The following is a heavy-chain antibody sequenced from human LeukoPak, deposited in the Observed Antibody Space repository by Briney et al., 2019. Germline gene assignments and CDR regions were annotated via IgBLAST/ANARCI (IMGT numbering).Heavy chain of an antibody. CDR1: GFTFSSYG. CDR3: AKVESGMDIVVVPAAYDY. D-gene: IGHD2-2*03. V-gene: IGHV3-23*01. CDR2: ISGSGGST. Sequence: GGSVRLSCAASGFTFSSYGMSWVRQAPGKGLEWVSAISGSGGSTYYADSVKGRFTISRDNSKNTLYLQMNSLRAEDTAVYYCAKVESGMDIVVVPAAYDYWGQGTLVTVSS. J-gene: IGHJ4*02.